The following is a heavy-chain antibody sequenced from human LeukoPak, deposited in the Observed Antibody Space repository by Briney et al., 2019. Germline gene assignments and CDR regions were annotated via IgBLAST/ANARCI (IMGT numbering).Heavy chain of an antibody. CDR3: ARGWFDEYFQH. CDR2: INPNSGGT. J-gene: IGHJ1*01. D-gene: IGHD3-10*01. V-gene: IGHV1-2*02. CDR1: GYTFTGYY. Sequence: GASVKVSCKASGYTFTGYYIHWVRQAPGQGLEWMGWINPNSGGTNYAQKFQGRVTMTRDTSISTAYMELTRLRSDDTAMYYCARGWFDEYFQHWGQGTLVTVSS.